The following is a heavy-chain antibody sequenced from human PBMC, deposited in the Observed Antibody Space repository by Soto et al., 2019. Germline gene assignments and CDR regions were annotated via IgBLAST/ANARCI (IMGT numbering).Heavy chain of an antibody. J-gene: IGHJ6*02. CDR1: GYTLTELS. V-gene: IGHV1-24*01. D-gene: IGHD6-6*01. CDR2: FDPEDGET. Sequence: ASVEVSCKXSGYTLTELSMHWVRQAPGKGLGWMGGFDPEDGETIYAQKFQGRVTMTEDTSTDTAYMELSSLRSEDTAVYYRATDEYGSSGYYYGMDVWGQGTTVTVSS. CDR3: ATDEYGSSGYYYGMDV.